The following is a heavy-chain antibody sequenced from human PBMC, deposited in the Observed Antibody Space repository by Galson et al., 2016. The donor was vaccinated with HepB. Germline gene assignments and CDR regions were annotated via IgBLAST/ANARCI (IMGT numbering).Heavy chain of an antibody. V-gene: IGHV3-21*01. J-gene: IGHJ6*02. CDR1: GFPFTSYS. D-gene: IGHD3-16*01. CDR3: SRGGGMYYSMDV. CDR2: ISSSSDYI. Sequence: LRLSCAASGFPFTSYSMNWVRQAPGKGLEWVSSISSSSDYIYYSDSVRGRVTISRDNARNSLYLRMDSLRAEDTAVYFCSRGGGMYYSMDVWGQGTAVTV.